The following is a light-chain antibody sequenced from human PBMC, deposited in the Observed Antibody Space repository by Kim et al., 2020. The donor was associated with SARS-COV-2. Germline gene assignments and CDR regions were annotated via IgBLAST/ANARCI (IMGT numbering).Light chain of an antibody. CDR1: QGIGTT. CDR2: AAS. Sequence: AAVGDRVTNTCRASQGIGTTLAWYQQKAGKAPNLLIYAASALQSGVPLRFSGSGSGTDFTLTISGLQPEDFATYYCQQLTDYPISFGQGTRLEIK. V-gene: IGKV1D-13*01. CDR3: QQLTDYPIS. J-gene: IGKJ5*01.